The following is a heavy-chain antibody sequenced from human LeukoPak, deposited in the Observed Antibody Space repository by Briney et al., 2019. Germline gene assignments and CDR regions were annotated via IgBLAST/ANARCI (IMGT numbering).Heavy chain of an antibody. CDR1: GFTFGDYA. J-gene: IGHJ3*02. CDR3: ARAQKYSYDAFDI. D-gene: IGHD4-11*01. CDR2: ISWNSDSI. V-gene: IGHV3-9*01. Sequence: GGSLRLSCAASGFTFGDYAMHWVRQAPGKGLEWVSGISWNSDSIGYADSVQGRFTISRDNAKNSLYLQMNSLSAEDTAVYYCARAQKYSYDAFDIWGQGTMVTVSS.